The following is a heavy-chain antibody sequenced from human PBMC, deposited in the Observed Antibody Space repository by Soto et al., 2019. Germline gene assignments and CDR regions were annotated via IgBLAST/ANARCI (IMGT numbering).Heavy chain of an antibody. CDR2: ISRSGDNT. J-gene: IGHJ3*02. D-gene: IGHD3-9*01. Sequence: GGSLRLSCAASGFTFSNYAMTWVRQSPGKGLEWVSTISRSGDNTYYADSVKGRFTISRDNSKSTLYLQVNSLRAEDTAVYYCAKDRLRYFDLPDAFDIWGQGTMVTVSS. CDR1: GFTFSNYA. V-gene: IGHV3-23*01. CDR3: AKDRLRYFDLPDAFDI.